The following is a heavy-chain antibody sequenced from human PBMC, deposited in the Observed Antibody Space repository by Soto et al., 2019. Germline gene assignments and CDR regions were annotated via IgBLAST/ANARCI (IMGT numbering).Heavy chain of an antibody. CDR2: IYPSDSDT. D-gene: IGHD6-13*01. CDR1: GYSFANYW. Sequence: PGESLKISCKASGYSFANYWIGWVRQMPGKGLEWMGVIYPSDSDTRYSPSFQGQVTISVDKSISTAYLQWSSLKAADAALYYCARHPGYSTNWSLDYWGQGTLVTVSS. J-gene: IGHJ4*02. V-gene: IGHV5-51*01. CDR3: ARHPGYSTNWSLDY.